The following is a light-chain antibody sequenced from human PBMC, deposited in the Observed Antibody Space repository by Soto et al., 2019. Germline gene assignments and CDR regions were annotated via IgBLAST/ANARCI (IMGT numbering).Light chain of an antibody. V-gene: IGKV3-20*01. J-gene: IGKJ1*01. CDR3: QQYDRSPRT. CDR2: AAS. Sequence: EIVLTQSPGTLSLSPGERATLSCRTSENVDSSFLAWYQQEPGQAPRLVIYAASTRATGIPDRFSGGGSGTDFTLTISGLETEDFEVYYCQQYDRSPRTFGQGTKVEVK. CDR1: ENVDSSF.